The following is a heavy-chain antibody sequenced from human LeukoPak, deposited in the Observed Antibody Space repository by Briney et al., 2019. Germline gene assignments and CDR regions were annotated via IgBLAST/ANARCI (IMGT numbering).Heavy chain of an antibody. CDR2: IYPGDSDT. V-gene: IGHV5-51*01. J-gene: IGHJ6*02. D-gene: IGHD4-17*01. Sequence: GESLKISCKGSGYSFTNYWIGWVRQMPGKGLEWMGIIYPGDSDTRYSPSFQGQVTISADKSISTAYLQCSSLKASDTAIYYCASLRYGDYYGLDVWGQGTTVIVSS. CDR1: GYSFTNYW. CDR3: ASLRYGDYYGLDV.